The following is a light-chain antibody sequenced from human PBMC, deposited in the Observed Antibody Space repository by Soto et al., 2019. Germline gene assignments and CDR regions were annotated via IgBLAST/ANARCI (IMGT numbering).Light chain of an antibody. Sequence: EIVLTQSPATLSLSPGERATLSCRARQSVSSYFAWYHQTPGQAPRLLIYDSSNRATGIPGRFSGSGAGTDVTLTISSLEPEDFAVYYCRQRRNWPSGTFGRGTKLEIK. CDR3: RQRRNWPSGT. CDR2: DSS. J-gene: IGKJ2*01. V-gene: IGKV3-11*01. CDR1: QSVSSY.